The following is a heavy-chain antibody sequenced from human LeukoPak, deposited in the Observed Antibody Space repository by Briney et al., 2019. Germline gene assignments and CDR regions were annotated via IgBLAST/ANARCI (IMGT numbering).Heavy chain of an antibody. D-gene: IGHD4-17*01. CDR3: ARGRTVTTGRYYYYYYMDV. V-gene: IGHV4-34*01. CDR1: GGSFSGYY. J-gene: IGHJ6*03. CDR2: INHSGST. Sequence: PSETLSLTCAVYGGSFSGYYWSWIRQPPGKGLEWIGEINHSGSTNYNPSLESRVTISVDTSKNQFSLKLSSVTAADTAVYYCARGRTVTTGRYYYYYYMDVWGKGTTVTISS.